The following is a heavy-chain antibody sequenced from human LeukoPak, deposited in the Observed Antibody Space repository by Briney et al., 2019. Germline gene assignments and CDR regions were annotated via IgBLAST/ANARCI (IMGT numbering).Heavy chain of an antibody. CDR2: INQDGSEK. D-gene: IGHD1-1*01. CDR3: AREPGLGYAFDI. J-gene: IGHJ3*02. Sequence: GGSLRLSCVVSGFAISSSWMTWVRQVPGEGLEWVANINQDGSEKHYVDSVRGRFTISRDNARDSLYLQMNCLGDTAVYYCAREPGLGYAFDIWGQGTKVTVSS. CDR1: GFAISSSW. V-gene: IGHV3-7*01.